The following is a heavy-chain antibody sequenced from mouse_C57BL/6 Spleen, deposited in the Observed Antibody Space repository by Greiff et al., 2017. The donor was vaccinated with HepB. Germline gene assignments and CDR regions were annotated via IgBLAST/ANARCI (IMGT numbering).Heavy chain of an antibody. CDR2: IDPNSGGT. V-gene: IGHV1-72*01. CDR1: GYTFTSYW. D-gene: IGHD1-1*01. CDR3: ARFYYGSSYGFDY. J-gene: IGHJ2*01. Sequence: QVQLKQPGAELVKPGASVKLSCKASGYTFTSYWMHWVKQRPGRGLEWIGRIDPNSGGTKYNEKFKSKATLTVDKPSSTAYMQLSSLTSEYSAVYYCARFYYGSSYGFDYWGQGTTLTVSS.